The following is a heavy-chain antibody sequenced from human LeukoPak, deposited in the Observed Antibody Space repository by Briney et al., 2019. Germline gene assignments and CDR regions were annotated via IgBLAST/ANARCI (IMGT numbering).Heavy chain of an antibody. J-gene: IGHJ4*02. D-gene: IGHD3-3*01. CDR2: IYYSGST. CDR1: GGSISSSSYY. Sequence: SETLSLTCTVPGGSISSSSYYWGWIRQPPGKGLEWFGSIYYSGSTYYNPSLQSRVTISVDTSKNQFSLKLSSVTAADTAVYYCARRTYYDFWSKRPPFDYWGQGTLVTVSS. V-gene: IGHV4-39*01. CDR3: ARRTYYDFWSKRPPFDY.